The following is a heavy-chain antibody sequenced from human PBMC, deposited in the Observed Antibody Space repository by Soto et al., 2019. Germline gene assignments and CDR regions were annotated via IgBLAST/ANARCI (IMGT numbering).Heavy chain of an antibody. CDR3: ARILKEGIPPDVDY. V-gene: IGHV1-18*01. Sequence: QVHLVQSGTEVKKPGASVKVSCKTSGYTFTDYGISWFQQTPGQGLEWMGWISAYNGDRNYAQKFDDRVTMTTDSTSSTAHMELRSLRPDDTAIYYCARILKEGIPPDVDYWGQGTLVTVSS. J-gene: IGHJ4*02. D-gene: IGHD2-21*01. CDR2: ISAYNGDR. CDR1: GYTFTDYG.